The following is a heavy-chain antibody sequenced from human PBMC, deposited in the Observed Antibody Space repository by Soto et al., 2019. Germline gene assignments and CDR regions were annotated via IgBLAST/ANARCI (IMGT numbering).Heavy chain of an antibody. D-gene: IGHD4-17*01. V-gene: IGHV2-5*02. CDR1: GFSLSTYHMG. CDR3: AHAGDYDLLTFDH. Sequence: SGPTRDPAQTLTLTCDFSGFSLSTYHMGVAWIRQPPGKALEWLALIYWDDDKRYSPSLKDRLAISKDTSSNQVVLTITNIDPGDSATYFCAHAGDYDLLTFDHWGPGTLVTVSS. CDR2: IYWDDDK. J-gene: IGHJ4*02.